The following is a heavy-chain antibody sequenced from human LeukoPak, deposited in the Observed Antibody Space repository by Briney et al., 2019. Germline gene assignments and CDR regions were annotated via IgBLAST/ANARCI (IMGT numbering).Heavy chain of an antibody. V-gene: IGHV3-53*01. J-gene: IGHJ2*01. CDR2: IYRDGST. Sequence: GGSLRLSCAASGFTVSDSYMSWVRHVPGRGLECVSDIYRDGSTYYADSVKGRFTISRDNTRNTVYLQMNNLSAEDTAVYYCATRPGMGINYFDLWGRGTLVTVSS. CDR1: GFTVSDSY. D-gene: IGHD1-1*01. CDR3: ATRPGMGINYFDL.